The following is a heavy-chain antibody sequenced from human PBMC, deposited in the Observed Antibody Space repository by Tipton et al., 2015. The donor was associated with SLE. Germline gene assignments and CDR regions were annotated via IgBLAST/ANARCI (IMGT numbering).Heavy chain of an antibody. V-gene: IGHV3-30*02. CDR3: AKGGKIGNYYFDY. CDR1: GFTVSSCA. J-gene: IGHJ4*02. CDR2: IRRDGSNK. Sequence: SLRLSCAASGFTVSSCAMHWVRQAPGKGLEWVANIRRDGSNKYYADSVKGRFTISRDNSNNALYLQMNSLRVEDTAVYHCAKGGKIGNYYFDYWGQGTLVTVSS. D-gene: IGHD1-7*01.